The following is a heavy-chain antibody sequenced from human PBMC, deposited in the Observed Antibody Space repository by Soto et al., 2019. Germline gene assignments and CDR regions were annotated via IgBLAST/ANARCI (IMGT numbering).Heavy chain of an antibody. Sequence: QVQLQESGPGLVKPSETLSLTRTVSDDSSSSYKWSWIRQPPGRRLEWIGYIDSSGGTSYNPSLQSRVTISVDTSTKQFSLKLSSVTAADTAVYYCVRQGFGRLHGLVDVWGQGTTVTVS. CDR1: DDSSSSYK. CDR3: VRQGFGRLHGLVDV. CDR2: IDSSGGT. J-gene: IGHJ6*02. V-gene: IGHV4-59*08. D-gene: IGHD3-10*01.